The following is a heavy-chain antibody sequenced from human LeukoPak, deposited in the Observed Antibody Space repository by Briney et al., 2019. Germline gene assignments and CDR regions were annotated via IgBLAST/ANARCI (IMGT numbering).Heavy chain of an antibody. V-gene: IGHV4-34*01. J-gene: IGHJ4*02. CDR1: GGSFSGYY. CDR2: INHSGST. D-gene: IGHD2-2*01. Sequence: PSETLSLTCAVYGGSFSGYYWSWIRQPPGKGLEWIGEINHSGSTNYNPSLKSRVTISVDTSKNQFSLKLSSVTAADTAVYYCAGSGDCSSTSCHFDYWGQGTLVTVFS. CDR3: AGSGDCSSTSCHFDY.